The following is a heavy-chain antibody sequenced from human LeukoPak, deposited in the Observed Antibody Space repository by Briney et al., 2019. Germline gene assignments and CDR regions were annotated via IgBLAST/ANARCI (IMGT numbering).Heavy chain of an antibody. V-gene: IGHV3-7*01. J-gene: IGHJ4*02. CDR1: GSTFSSYW. D-gene: IGHD3-3*01. CDR3: ASRRFLEWLSSPFDY. Sequence: GGSLRLSCAASGSTFSSYWMSWVRQAPGKGLEWVANIKQDGSEKYYVDSVKGRFTISRDNAKNSLYLQMNSLRAEDTAVYYCASRRFLEWLSSPFDYWGQGTLVTVSS. CDR2: IKQDGSEK.